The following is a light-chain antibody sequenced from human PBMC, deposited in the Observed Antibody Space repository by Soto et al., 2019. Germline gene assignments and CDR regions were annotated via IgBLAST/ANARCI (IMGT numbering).Light chain of an antibody. V-gene: IGKV3-15*01. J-gene: IGKJ1*01. CDR2: GAS. CDR1: QGVNSN. CDR3: QHYNTWPWT. Sequence: ETVMTQSPATLSVSPGERATLSCRASQGVNSNLAWYQQKLGQAPRVLIYGASTRATGIPARFSGSGSGTEFILTISSPQSEDFAVYYCQHYNTWPWTFGQGTKVEIK.